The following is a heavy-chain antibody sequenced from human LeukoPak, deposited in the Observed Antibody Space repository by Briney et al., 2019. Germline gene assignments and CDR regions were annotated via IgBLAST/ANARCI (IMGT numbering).Heavy chain of an antibody. CDR1: GFTFSSYA. J-gene: IGHJ4*02. Sequence: PGGSLRLSCAASGFTFSSYAMHWVRQAPGKGLEWVAVISYDGSNKYYADSVKGRFTISRDNSKNTLYLQMNSLRAEDTAVYYCARAGVATITGGYFDYWGQGTLVTVSS. D-gene: IGHD5-12*01. CDR3: ARAGVATITGGYFDY. CDR2: ISYDGSNK. V-gene: IGHV3-30*04.